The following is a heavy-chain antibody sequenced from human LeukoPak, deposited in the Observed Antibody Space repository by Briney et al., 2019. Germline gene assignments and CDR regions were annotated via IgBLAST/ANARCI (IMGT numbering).Heavy chain of an antibody. D-gene: IGHD6-19*01. V-gene: IGHV3-30*02. CDR1: GFTFSSYG. J-gene: IGHJ4*02. CDR3: AKADTLSIAVAD. Sequence: GGSLRLSCAASGFTFSSYGMHWVRQAPGKGLEWVAFIRYDGSNKYYADSVKGRFTISRDNSKNTLYLQMNGLRAEDTAVYYCAKADTLSIAVADWGQGTLVTVSS. CDR2: IRYDGSNK.